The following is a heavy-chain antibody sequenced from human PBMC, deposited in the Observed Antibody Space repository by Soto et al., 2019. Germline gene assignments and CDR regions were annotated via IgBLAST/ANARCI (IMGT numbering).Heavy chain of an antibody. CDR1: GFTFSSYA. J-gene: IGHJ4*02. Sequence: QVQLVESGGGVVQPGRSLRLSCAASGFTFSSYAMHWVRQAPGKGLEWVAVISYDGSNKYYADSVKGRFTISRDNSKNTLYLQTNSLRAEDTAVYYCASRFDYWGQGTLVTVSS. V-gene: IGHV3-30-3*01. CDR2: ISYDGSNK. CDR3: ASRFDY.